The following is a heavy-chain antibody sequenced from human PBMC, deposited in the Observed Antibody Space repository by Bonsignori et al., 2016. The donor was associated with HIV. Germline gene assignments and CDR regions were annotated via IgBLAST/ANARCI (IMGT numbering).Heavy chain of an antibody. CDR2: INPSGGST. Sequence: ASVKVSCKASGYTFTSYYMHWVRQAPGQGLEWMGIINPSGGSTSYAQKFQGRVTMTRDTSTSTVYMELSSLTSEDTAVYYCARDGGVTIFGVVITRLTNYYYYMDVWGKGTTVTVSS. CDR1: GYTFTSYY. CDR3: ARDGGVTIFGVVITRLTNYYYYMDV. D-gene: IGHD3-3*01. J-gene: IGHJ6*03. V-gene: IGHV1-46*01.